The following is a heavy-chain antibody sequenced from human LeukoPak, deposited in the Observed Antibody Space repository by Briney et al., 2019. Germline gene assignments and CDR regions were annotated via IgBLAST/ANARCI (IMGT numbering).Heavy chain of an antibody. CDR1: GGSFSGYY. CDR2: ISHSGST. D-gene: IGHD3-10*01. CDR3: ARRSRYGSGSRGWFDP. Sequence: SETLSLTCAVYGGSFSGYYWSWIRQPPGKGLEWIGEISHSGSTNYNPSLKSRVTISVDTSKNQFSLKLSSVTAADTAVYYCARRSRYGSGSRGWFDPWGQGTLVTVSS. V-gene: IGHV4-34*01. J-gene: IGHJ5*02.